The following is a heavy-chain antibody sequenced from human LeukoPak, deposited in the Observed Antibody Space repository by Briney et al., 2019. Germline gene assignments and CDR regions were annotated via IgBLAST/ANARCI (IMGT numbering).Heavy chain of an antibody. J-gene: IGHJ3*02. Sequence: SETLSLTCTVSGDSISTSNHYWGWIRQPPGKGLEWIGSIYYSGSTYYNPSLKSRVTISVDTSKNQFSLKLSSVTATDTAMYYCARPRDVLRYFDWLSGGNAFDIWGQGTMVTVSS. CDR3: ARPRDVLRYFDWLSGGNAFDI. CDR2: IYYSGST. D-gene: IGHD3-9*01. CDR1: GDSISTSNHY. V-gene: IGHV4-39*01.